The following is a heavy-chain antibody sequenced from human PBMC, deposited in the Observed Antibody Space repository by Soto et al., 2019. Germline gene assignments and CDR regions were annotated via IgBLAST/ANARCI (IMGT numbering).Heavy chain of an antibody. CDR3: ARERVLLWFGEMSVDYYYYGMDV. D-gene: IGHD3-10*01. CDR2: IYTSGST. Sequence: SETLSLTCTVSGGSISSYYWSWIRQPPGKGLEWIGRIYTSGSTNYNPSLKSRVTISVDTSKNQFSLKLSSVTAADTAVYYCARERVLLWFGEMSVDYYYYGMDVWGQGTTVTV. J-gene: IGHJ6*02. V-gene: IGHV4-4*07. CDR1: GGSISSYY.